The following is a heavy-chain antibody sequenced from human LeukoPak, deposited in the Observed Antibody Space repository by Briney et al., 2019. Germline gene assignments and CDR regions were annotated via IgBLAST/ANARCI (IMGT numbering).Heavy chain of an antibody. CDR2: IKQDGSEK. CDR1: GFTFSSYW. D-gene: IGHD3-22*01. CDR3: ARESLGSSGYYRDY. V-gene: IGHV3-7*01. Sequence: PGGSLRLSCAASGFTFSSYWMSWVRQAPRKGLEWVANIKQDGSEKYYVDSVKGRFTISRDNAKNSLYLQMNSLRAEDTAVYYCARESLGSSGYYRDYWGQGTLVTVSS. J-gene: IGHJ4*02.